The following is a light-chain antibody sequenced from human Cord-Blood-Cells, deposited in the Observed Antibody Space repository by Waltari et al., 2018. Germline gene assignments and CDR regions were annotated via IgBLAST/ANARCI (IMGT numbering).Light chain of an antibody. V-gene: IGKV3-20*01. CDR2: GAS. CDR1: QSVSSSY. CDR3: QQYGSSPRT. Sequence: EIVLTQSPGTLSLSPGERATLSCRASQSVSSSYLAWDQQKPGQAPRLLIYGASIRATGIPDRFSGSASGTDFTLTISRLEPEDFAVYYCQQYGSSPRTFGQGTKVEIK. J-gene: IGKJ1*01.